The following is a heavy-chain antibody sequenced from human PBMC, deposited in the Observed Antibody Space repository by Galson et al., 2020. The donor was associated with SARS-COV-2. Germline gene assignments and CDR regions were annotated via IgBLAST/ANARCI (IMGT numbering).Heavy chain of an antibody. J-gene: IGHJ4*02. V-gene: IGHV1-69*10. CDR2: IIPILGIA. Sequence: SVKVSCNASGGTFSSYAISWVRQAPGQGLEWMGGIIPILGIANYAQKFQGRVTITADKSTSTAYMELSSLRSEDTAVYYCARDTVRWDSNYRRAYDAAFDYWGQGTLVTVSS. CDR1: GGTFSSYA. D-gene: IGHD4-4*01. CDR3: ARDTVRWDSNYRRAYDAAFDY.